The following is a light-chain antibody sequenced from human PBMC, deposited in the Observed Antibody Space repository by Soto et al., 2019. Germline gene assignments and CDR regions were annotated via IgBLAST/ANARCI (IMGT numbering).Light chain of an antibody. J-gene: IGLJ7*01. Sequence: QSALTQPASVSGSPGQSITISCTGTSSDVGGYNYVSWYQQHPDKAPKLMIFEVSERPSGISSRFSGSKSDNTASLTISGLRAEDEADYYCASYSSSSTFVFGGGTQLTVL. V-gene: IGLV2-14*01. CDR1: SSDVGGYNY. CDR2: EVS. CDR3: ASYSSSSTFV.